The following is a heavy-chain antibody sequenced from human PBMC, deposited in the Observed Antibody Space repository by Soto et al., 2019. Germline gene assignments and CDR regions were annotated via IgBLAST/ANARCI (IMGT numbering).Heavy chain of an antibody. Sequence: GGSLRLSCSASGFIFSESTIYWVRQVPGKGLEAISAVSTSGRSTYYADSVKDRFTISRDNSKNTLYLQMNSLRAEDTAVYYCAKPNSGYDYYYYYGMDVWGQGTTVTVSS. V-gene: IGHV3-64*04. CDR2: VSTSGRST. J-gene: IGHJ6*02. D-gene: IGHD5-12*01. CDR1: GFIFSEST. CDR3: AKPNSGYDYYYYYGMDV.